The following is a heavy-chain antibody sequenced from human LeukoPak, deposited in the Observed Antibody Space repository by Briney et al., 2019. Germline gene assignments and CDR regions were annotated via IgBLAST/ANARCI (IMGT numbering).Heavy chain of an antibody. D-gene: IGHD3-10*01. J-gene: IGHJ4*02. Sequence: SETLSLTCTVSGGSISSGGYYWSWIRQPPGKGLEWIGYIYHSGSTYYNPSLKSRVTISVDTSKNQFSLKLSSVTAADTAVYYCAREGESITMVRGASFDYWGQGTLVTVSS. CDR1: GGSISSGGYY. CDR3: AREGESITMVRGASFDY. V-gene: IGHV4-30-2*01. CDR2: IYHSGST.